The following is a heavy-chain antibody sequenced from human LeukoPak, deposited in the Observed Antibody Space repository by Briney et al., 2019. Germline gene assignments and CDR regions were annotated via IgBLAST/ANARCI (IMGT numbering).Heavy chain of an antibody. V-gene: IGHV4-59*01. Sequence: SETLSHTCTVSRGSFSSYYWSWIRQPPGRGLEWIGHIYSSGSTNYNPSLKSRVTISVDTSKNLFSLKLTSVTAADTAVYFCARVTASLSFYYGMDVWGQGTTVTVSS. J-gene: IGHJ6*02. D-gene: IGHD2-21*02. CDR2: IYSSGST. CDR3: ARVTASLSFYYGMDV. CDR1: RGSFSSYY.